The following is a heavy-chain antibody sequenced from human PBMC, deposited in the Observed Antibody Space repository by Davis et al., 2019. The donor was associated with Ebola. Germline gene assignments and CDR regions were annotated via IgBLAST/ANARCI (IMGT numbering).Heavy chain of an antibody. J-gene: IGHJ4*02. D-gene: IGHD2-21*01. CDR3: ARGSYCGGGGDCPLDY. CDR1: GFSVSNTY. Sequence: GESLKISCAVSGFSVSNTYMTWVRQAPGKGLEWVSVIYSGGSTYYPDSVQGRFTISRDNSKNTLYLQMNSLRAEDTAVYYCARGSYCGGGGDCPLDYWGQGTLVSVSS. CDR2: IYSGGST. V-gene: IGHV3-66*01.